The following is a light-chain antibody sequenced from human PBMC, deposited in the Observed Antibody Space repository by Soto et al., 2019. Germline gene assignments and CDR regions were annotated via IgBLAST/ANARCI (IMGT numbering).Light chain of an antibody. CDR3: SSYAGSNKL. J-gene: IGLJ2*01. CDR1: STDVGGYNY. Sequence: QSALTQPRSVSGSPGQSVTISCTGTSTDVGGYNYVSWYQQHPGKVPKLMLYDVSKRPSGVPDRFSGSKSGNTASLTISGLQAEDEADYYCSSYAGSNKLFGGGTKLTVL. CDR2: DVS. V-gene: IGLV2-11*01.